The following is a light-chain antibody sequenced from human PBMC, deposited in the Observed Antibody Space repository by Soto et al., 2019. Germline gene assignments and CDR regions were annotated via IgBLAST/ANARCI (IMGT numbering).Light chain of an antibody. J-gene: IGKJ1*01. CDR1: QGISSY. Sequence: AIRMTQSPSSLSASTGDRVTITCRASQGISSYLAWYQQKPGKAPKLLIYAASTLQSGVPSRFSGSGSGTVFTLTISCLQSEDFATYYCQQYYSFPWTFGQGTKVDI. V-gene: IGKV1-8*01. CDR2: AAS. CDR3: QQYYSFPWT.